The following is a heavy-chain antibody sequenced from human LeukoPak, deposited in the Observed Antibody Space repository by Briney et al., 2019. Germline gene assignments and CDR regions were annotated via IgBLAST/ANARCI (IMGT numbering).Heavy chain of an antibody. CDR2: FDPEDGET. CDR3: ATDQDYGGNSGSYGMDV. CDR1: GYTLTELP. J-gene: IGHJ6*02. D-gene: IGHD4-23*01. V-gene: IGHV1-24*01. Sequence: GAPVKVSCKVSGYTLTELPMHWVRQAPGKGLEWMGGFDPEDGETIYAQKLRARVSMTEDTSTDTAYMELSSLRSEDTAVYYCATDQDYGGNSGSYGMDVWGQGNTVTVSS.